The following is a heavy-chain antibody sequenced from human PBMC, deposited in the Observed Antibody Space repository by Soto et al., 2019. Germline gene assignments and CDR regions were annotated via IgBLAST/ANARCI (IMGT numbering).Heavy chain of an antibody. V-gene: IGHV4-39*01. CDR2: IYYSGST. D-gene: IGHD6-13*01. CDR3: ARLIAAAGGNRAY. CDR1: GGSISTSSYY. J-gene: IGHJ4*02. Sequence: ASETLSLTCTASGGSISTSSYYWGWIRQPPGKGLEWIGSIYYSGSTYYNPSLKSRVTISADTSKNQFSLKLSSVTAADTAVYYCARLIAAAGGNRAYWGQGTLVTVSS.